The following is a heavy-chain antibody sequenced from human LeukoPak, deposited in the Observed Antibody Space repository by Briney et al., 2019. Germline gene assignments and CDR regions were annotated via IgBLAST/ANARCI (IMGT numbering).Heavy chain of an antibody. CDR1: GGSISSYY. V-gene: IGHV4-59*01. D-gene: IGHD7-27*01. Sequence: SETLSLTCTVSGGSISSYYWSWIRQPPGKGLEWIGYIYYSGSTNYNPSLKSRVTISVDTSKNQFSLKLSSVTAADTAVYYCARAPHWDRPFDYWGQGTLVTVSS. CDR3: ARAPHWDRPFDY. CDR2: IYYSGST. J-gene: IGHJ4*02.